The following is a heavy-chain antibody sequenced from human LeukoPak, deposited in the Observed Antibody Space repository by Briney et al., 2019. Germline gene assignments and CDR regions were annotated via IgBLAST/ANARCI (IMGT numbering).Heavy chain of an antibody. CDR1: GFTLSSYE. V-gene: IGHV3-48*03. CDR2: ISRSGSTI. Sequence: GGSLRLSCAASGFTLSSYEMNWVRQAPGKGLEWVSYISRSGSTIYYADSVKGRFTISRDNAKNSLYLQMNSLRAEDTAVYYCARDWKVREVIIPFDYWGQGTLVTVSS. CDR3: ARDWKVREVIIPFDY. D-gene: IGHD3-10*01. J-gene: IGHJ4*02.